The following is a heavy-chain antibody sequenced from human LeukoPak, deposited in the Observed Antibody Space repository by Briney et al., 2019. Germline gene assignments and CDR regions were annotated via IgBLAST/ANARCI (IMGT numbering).Heavy chain of an antibody. J-gene: IGHJ6*03. CDR3: AKMYHLLNYYYYYYMDV. CDR1: QFTFNNFA. V-gene: IGHV3-23*01. D-gene: IGHD2-2*01. Sequence: PGGSLRLSCAASQFTFNNFAMSWVRQAPGKELEWVSAISGSGGSTYYADSVKGRFTISRDKSKNTLYLQMNSLRAEDTAVYYCAKMYHLLNYYYYYYMDVWGKGTSVTVSS. CDR2: ISGSGGST.